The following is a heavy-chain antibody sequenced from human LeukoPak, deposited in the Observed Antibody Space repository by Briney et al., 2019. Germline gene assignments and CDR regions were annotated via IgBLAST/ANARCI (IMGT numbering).Heavy chain of an antibody. CDR3: ARYNCSSTSCSLDY. Sequence: PGGSLRLSCAASGFTVSSNYMSWVRQAPGKGLEWVSVIYSGGSTYYADSVKGRFTISRDNSKNTLYLQMNSLRAEDTAVYYCARYNCSSTSCSLDYWGQGTLVTVSS. V-gene: IGHV3-53*01. CDR2: IYSGGST. D-gene: IGHD2-2*01. J-gene: IGHJ4*02. CDR1: GFTVSSNY.